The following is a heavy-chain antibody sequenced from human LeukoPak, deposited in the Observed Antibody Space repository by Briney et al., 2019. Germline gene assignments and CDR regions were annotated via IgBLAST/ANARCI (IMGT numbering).Heavy chain of an antibody. D-gene: IGHD6-6*01. Sequence: ASVKVSCKTSGYTFTSYGIHWVRQAPGQGLEWMGWISTYNDNINYEQHFQGRVTMTRDMSTSTVYMELSSLRSEDTAVYYCARLGSEEYSSSSSLSYYYYYMDVWGKGTTVTVSS. V-gene: IGHV1-18*01. CDR3: ARLGSEEYSSSSSLSYYYYYMDV. CDR1: GYTFTSYG. J-gene: IGHJ6*03. CDR2: ISTYNDNI.